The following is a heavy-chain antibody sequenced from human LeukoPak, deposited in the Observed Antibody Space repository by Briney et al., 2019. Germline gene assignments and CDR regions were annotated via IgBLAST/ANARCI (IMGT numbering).Heavy chain of an antibody. D-gene: IGHD1-26*01. CDR3: ARSPYDSGSYLGWYYYYGMDV. CDR1: GYTFTSYA. V-gene: IGHV7-4-1*02. J-gene: IGHJ6*02. Sequence: ASVKVSCKASGYTFTSYAMNWVRQAPGQGLEWMGWININTGNPTYAQGFTGRFVFSLDTSVSTAYLQISSLKAEDTAVYYCARSPYDSGSYLGWYYYYGMDVWGQGTTVTVSS. CDR2: ININTGNP.